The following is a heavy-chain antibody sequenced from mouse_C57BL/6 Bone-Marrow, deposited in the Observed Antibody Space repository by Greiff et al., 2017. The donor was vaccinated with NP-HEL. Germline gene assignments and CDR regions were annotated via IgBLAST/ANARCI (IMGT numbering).Heavy chain of an antibody. CDR1: GFTFSSYA. CDR2: ISSGGDYI. Sequence: EVQLVESGEGLVKPGGSLKLSCAASGFTFSSYAMSWVRQTPEKRLEWVAYISSGGDYIYYADTVKGRFTISRDNARNTLYLQMSSLKSEDTAMYYCTREGYDGYPCAMDYWGQGTSVTVSS. CDR3: TREGYDGYPCAMDY. J-gene: IGHJ4*01. V-gene: IGHV5-9-1*02. D-gene: IGHD2-3*01.